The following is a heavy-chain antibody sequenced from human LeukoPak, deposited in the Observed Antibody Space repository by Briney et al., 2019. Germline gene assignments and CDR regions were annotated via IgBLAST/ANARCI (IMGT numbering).Heavy chain of an antibody. J-gene: IGHJ4*02. V-gene: IGHV1-46*01. CDR3: ARVSRKSSIAARYYFDY. D-gene: IGHD6-6*01. CDR2: INPSGGST. Sequence: ASVKVSCKASGYTFTSYYMHWVRQAPGQGLEWMGIINPSGGSTSYAQKFQGRVTMTRDTSTSTVYMELSSVRSEDTAVYYCARVSRKSSIAARYYFDYWGQGTLVTVSS. CDR1: GYTFTSYY.